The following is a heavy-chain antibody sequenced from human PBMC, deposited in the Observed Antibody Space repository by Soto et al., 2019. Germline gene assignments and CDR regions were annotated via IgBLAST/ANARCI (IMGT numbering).Heavy chain of an antibody. CDR3: ARTPHIAADDPYGMDV. CDR1: GFSLSNARMG. J-gene: IGHJ6*02. Sequence: ESGPTLVNPTETLTLTCTVSGFSLSNARMGVSWIRQPPGKALEWLAHIFSNDEKSYSTSLKSRLTISKDTSKSQVVLTMTNMDPVDTATYYCARTPHIAADDPYGMDVWGQGTTVTVSS. V-gene: IGHV2-26*01. CDR2: IFSNDEK. D-gene: IGHD6-6*01.